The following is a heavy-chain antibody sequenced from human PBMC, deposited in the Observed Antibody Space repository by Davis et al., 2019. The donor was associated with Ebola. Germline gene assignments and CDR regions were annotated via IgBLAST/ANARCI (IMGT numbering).Heavy chain of an antibody. CDR1: GGSISSSSYY. J-gene: IGHJ6*02. CDR2: IYYSGST. Sequence: SETLSLTCTVSGGSISSSSYYWGWIRQPPGKGLEWIGSIYYSGSTNYNPSLKSRVTISVDTSKNQFSLKLSSVTAADTAVYYCARVGYCSSTSCYSPHYYYYYGMDVWGQGTTVTVSS. V-gene: IGHV4-39*07. D-gene: IGHD2-2*02. CDR3: ARVGYCSSTSCYSPHYYYYYGMDV.